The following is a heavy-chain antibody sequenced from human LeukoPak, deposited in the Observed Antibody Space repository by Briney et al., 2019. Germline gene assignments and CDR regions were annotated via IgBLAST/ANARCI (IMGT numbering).Heavy chain of an antibody. CDR2: INHSGST. D-gene: IGHD6-13*01. V-gene: IGHV4-34*01. J-gene: IGHJ5*02. Sequence: KPSETPSPPRAFFGGSFSGYYLRWIPHPPREGVEWIGEINHSGSTNYNPSLKSRVTISVDTSKNQFSLKLSSVTAADTAVYYCARRQQPGWFDPWGQGTLVTVSS. CDR1: GGSFSGYY. CDR3: ARRQQPGWFDP.